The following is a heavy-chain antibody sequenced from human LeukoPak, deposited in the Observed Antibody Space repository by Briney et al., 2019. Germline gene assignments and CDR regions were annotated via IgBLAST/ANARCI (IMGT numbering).Heavy chain of an antibody. CDR3: ARGEDSSGYSPSNWFDP. CDR1: GGSISSSSYY. J-gene: IGHJ5*02. CDR2: FYYSGST. Sequence: PSETLSLTCTVSGGSISSSSYYWGWIRQPPGKGLEWIGSFYYSGSTYYNPSLKSRVTISVDTSKNQFSLKLSSVTAADTAVYYCARGEDSSGYSPSNWFDPWGQGTLVTVSS. V-gene: IGHV4-39*07. D-gene: IGHD3-22*01.